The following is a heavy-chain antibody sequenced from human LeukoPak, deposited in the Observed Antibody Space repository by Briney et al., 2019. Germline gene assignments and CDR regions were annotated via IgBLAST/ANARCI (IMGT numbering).Heavy chain of an antibody. V-gene: IGHV3-23*01. Sequence: GGSLRLSCAASGFTFSSYAMSWVRQAPGKGLEWVSAISGSGGSTYYADSVKGRFTICRDNSKNTLYLQMNSLRAEDTAVYYCAKGGYYYDSSGYFPLNYWGQGTLVTVSS. CDR3: AKGGYYYDSSGYFPLNY. D-gene: IGHD3-22*01. J-gene: IGHJ4*02. CDR1: GFTFSSYA. CDR2: ISGSGGST.